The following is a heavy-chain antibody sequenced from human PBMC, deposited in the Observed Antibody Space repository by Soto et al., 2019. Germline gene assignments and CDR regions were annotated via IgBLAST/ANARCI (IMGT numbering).Heavy chain of an antibody. V-gene: IGHV1-18*01. CDR3: ARDLGFCSGGSCYGPIDYYYGMDV. CDR1: GYTFTSYG. D-gene: IGHD2-15*01. J-gene: IGHJ6*02. CDR2: ISAYNGNT. Sequence: GASVKVSCKASGYTFTSYGISWVRQAPGQGLEWMGWISAYNGNTNYAQKLQGRVTMTTDTSTSTAYMELRSLRSDDTAVYYCARDLGFCSGGSCYGPIDYYYGMDVWGQGTTVTVSS.